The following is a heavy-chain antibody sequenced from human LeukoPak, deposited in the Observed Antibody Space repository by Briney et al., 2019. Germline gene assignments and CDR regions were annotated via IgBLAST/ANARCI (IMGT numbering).Heavy chain of an antibody. Sequence: ASVKVSCKTSGYIFTSCGISWVRQAPGQGLEWMGWISVHNGYTRYAQKFQGRVTMTTDTSTSTAYMNLRSLRSDDTAVYFCARDMRHYRNYDTTGYYYNSEYWGQGTLVADSS. CDR1: GYIFTSCG. V-gene: IGHV1-18*01. J-gene: IGHJ4*02. CDR2: ISVHNGYT. D-gene: IGHD3-22*01. CDR3: ARDMRHYRNYDTTGYYYNSEY.